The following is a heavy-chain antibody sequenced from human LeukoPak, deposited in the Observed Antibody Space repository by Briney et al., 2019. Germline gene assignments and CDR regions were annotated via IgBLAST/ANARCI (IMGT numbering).Heavy chain of an antibody. CDR3: ARGEGGGSGTIPYY. V-gene: IGHV3-64*01. D-gene: IGHD1-26*01. J-gene: IGHJ4*02. CDR2: ISSNGGST. Sequence: PGGSLRLSCAASGFTFSSYAMHWVRQAPGKGLEYVSAISSNGGSTYYASSVKGRFTISRDNSKNTLYLQMGSLRAEDMAVYYCARGEGGGSGTIPYYWGQGTLVTVSS. CDR1: GFTFSSYA.